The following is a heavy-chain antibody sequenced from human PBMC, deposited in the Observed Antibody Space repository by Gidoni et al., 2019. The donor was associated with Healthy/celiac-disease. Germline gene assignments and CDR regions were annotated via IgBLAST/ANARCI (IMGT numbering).Heavy chain of an antibody. CDR1: GFTFSSHG. J-gene: IGHJ4*02. V-gene: IGHV3-30*18. D-gene: IGHD3-22*01. Sequence: QVQLVESGGGVVKPGRSLRLSCAASGFTFSSHGMHWVRQAPGKGLGWVAAISYDGSTRYYADSVKCRFTISRDNSKNTLYLQMNSLRAEDTAVYYCAKDLDSSGYFSYFDYWGQGTLVTVSS. CDR3: AKDLDSSGYFSYFDY. CDR2: ISYDGSTR.